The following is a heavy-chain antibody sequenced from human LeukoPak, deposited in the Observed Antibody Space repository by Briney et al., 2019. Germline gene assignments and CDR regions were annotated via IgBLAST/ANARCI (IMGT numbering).Heavy chain of an antibody. CDR2: FDPEDGET. D-gene: IGHD2-21*02. J-gene: IGHJ4*02. Sequence: ASVKVSCKVSGYTLTELSMHWVRQAPGKGLEWMGGFDPEDGETIYAQKFQGRVTMTEDTSTDTAYMELSSLRSEDTAVYCCATVNRGDYVFDYWGQGTLVTVSS. V-gene: IGHV1-24*01. CDR3: ATVNRGDYVFDY. CDR1: GYTLTELS.